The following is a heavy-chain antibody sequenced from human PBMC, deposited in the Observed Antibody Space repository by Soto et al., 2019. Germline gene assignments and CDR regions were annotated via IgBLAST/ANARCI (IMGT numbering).Heavy chain of an antibody. D-gene: IGHD6-13*01. J-gene: IGHJ4*02. CDR3: ARRHSSNWYGLDY. CDR2: IYHTGST. CDR1: GYSISNGYY. V-gene: IGHV4-38-2*01. Sequence: PSETLSLTCAVSGYSISNGYYWGWIRQPPGKGLEWIGSIYHTGSTYYNPSLKSRVTISVDTSKNQFSLKLSSVTAADTAVYYCARRHSSNWYGLDYWGQGTLVTVSP.